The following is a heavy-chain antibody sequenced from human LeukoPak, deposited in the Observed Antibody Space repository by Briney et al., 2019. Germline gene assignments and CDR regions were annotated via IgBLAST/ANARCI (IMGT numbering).Heavy chain of an antibody. CDR3: ARLRRLLESDY. CDR2: INHSGST. Sequence: SETLSLTCAVYGGSFSGYYWSWIRQPAGKGLEWIGEINHSGSTNYNPSLKSRVTISVDTSKNQFSLKLSSVTAADTAVYYCARLRRLLESDYWGQGTLVTVSS. CDR1: GGSFSGYY. J-gene: IGHJ4*02. D-gene: IGHD3-3*01. V-gene: IGHV4-34*01.